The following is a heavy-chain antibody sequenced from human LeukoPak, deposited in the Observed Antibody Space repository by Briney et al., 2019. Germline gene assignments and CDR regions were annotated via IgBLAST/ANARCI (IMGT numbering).Heavy chain of an antibody. CDR1: GSSISSYY. Sequence: RPSETLSPTCTVSGSSISSYYWSWIRQPPGKGLEWIGYIYYSGSTNYNPSLKSRVTISVDTSKNQFPLKLSSVTAADTAVYYCARVAHSSGWYYFDYWGQGTLVTVSS. J-gene: IGHJ4*02. V-gene: IGHV4-59*01. CDR3: ARVAHSSGWYYFDY. D-gene: IGHD6-19*01. CDR2: IYYSGST.